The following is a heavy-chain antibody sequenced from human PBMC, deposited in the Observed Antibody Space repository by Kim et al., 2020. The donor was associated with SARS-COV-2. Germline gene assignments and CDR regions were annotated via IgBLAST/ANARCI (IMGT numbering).Heavy chain of an antibody. V-gene: IGHV3-48*01. CDR2: ISSSTSTI. J-gene: IGHJ6*02. D-gene: IGHD6-13*01. CDR1: GFTFSSYS. Sequence: GGSLRLSCAASGFTFSSYSMNWVRQAPGKGLEWISYISSSTSTIYYADSVKGRFTISRDNAKNSLYLQMNSLRAEDTAVYYCATSAAAGRLYYYYGMDVWGQGPTVTLSS. CDR3: ATSAAAGRLYYYYGMDV.